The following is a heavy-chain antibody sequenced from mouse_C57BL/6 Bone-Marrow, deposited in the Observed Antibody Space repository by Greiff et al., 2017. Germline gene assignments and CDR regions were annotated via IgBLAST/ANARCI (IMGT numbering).Heavy chain of an antibody. CDR2: ISSGSSTI. D-gene: IGHD1-1*01. Sequence: EVHLVESGGGLVKPGGSLKLSCAASGFTFSDYGMPWVRQAPEKGLEWVAYISSGSSTIYYADTVKGRFTISRDNAKNTLFLQMTSLRSEDTAMYYCAKPHYYGSSFLDYWGQGTTLTVSS. J-gene: IGHJ2*01. CDR1: GFTFSDYG. CDR3: AKPHYYGSSFLDY. V-gene: IGHV5-17*01.